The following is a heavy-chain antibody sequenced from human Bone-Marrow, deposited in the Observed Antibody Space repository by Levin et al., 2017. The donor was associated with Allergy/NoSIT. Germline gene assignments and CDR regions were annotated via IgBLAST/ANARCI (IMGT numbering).Heavy chain of an antibody. J-gene: IGHJ5*02. Sequence: SVKVSCKASGGTFSSYTISWVRQAPGQGLEWMGRIIPILGIANYAQKFQGRVTITADKSTSTAYMELSSLRSEDTAVYYCAREVGCIAARRWFDPWGQGTLVTVSS. D-gene: IGHD6-6*01. CDR2: IIPILGIA. CDR3: AREVGCIAARRWFDP. V-gene: IGHV1-69*04. CDR1: GGTFSSYT.